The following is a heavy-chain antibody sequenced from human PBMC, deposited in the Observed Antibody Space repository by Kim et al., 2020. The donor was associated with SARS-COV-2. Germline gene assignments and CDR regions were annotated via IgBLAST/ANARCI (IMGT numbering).Heavy chain of an antibody. D-gene: IGHD3-10*01. CDR1: GGSISSYY. CDR3: ARAPLQDLWFGGKSGMDV. CDR2: IYYSGST. Sequence: SETLSLTCTVSGGSISSYYWSWIRQPPGKGLEWIGYIYYSGSTNYNPSLKSRVTISVDTSKNQFSLKLSSVTAADTAVYYCARAPLQDLWFGGKSGMDVWGQGTTVTVSS. V-gene: IGHV4-59*13. J-gene: IGHJ6*02.